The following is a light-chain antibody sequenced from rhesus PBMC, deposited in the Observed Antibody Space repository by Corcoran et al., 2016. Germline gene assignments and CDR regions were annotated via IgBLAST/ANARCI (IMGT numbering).Light chain of an antibody. V-gene: IGKV1-69*01. CDR1: QGISNW. Sequence: DIQMTQSPSSLSASVGDRVTITCRASQGISNWLAWFQQKPGKAPKLLNYRASKLETGVPSRFRGRGSGTDFTLTISSLQPEDIATYYCQQHDNSPYSFGQGTKVEIK. CDR3: QQHDNSPYS. CDR2: RAS. J-gene: IGKJ2*01.